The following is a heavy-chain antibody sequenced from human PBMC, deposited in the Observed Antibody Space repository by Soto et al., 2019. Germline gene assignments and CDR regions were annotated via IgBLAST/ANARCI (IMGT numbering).Heavy chain of an antibody. V-gene: IGHV3-33*01. CDR2: IWYDGSNK. CDR1: GFTFSSYG. Sequence: PGGSLRLSCAASGFTFSSYGMHWVRQAPGKGLEWVAVIWYDGSNKYYADSVKGRFTISRDNSKNTLYLQMNSLRAEDTAVYYCARDYPRLRYFDWLLYSGYFDYWGQGTLVTVSS. CDR3: ARDYPRLRYFDWLLYSGYFDY. D-gene: IGHD3-9*01. J-gene: IGHJ4*02.